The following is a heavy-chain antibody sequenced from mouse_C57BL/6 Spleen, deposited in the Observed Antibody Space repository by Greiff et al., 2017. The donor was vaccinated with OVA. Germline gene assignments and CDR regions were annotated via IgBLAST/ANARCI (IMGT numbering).Heavy chain of an antibody. D-gene: IGHD1-1*01. Sequence: VQLQQSGAELVRPGSSVKMSCKTSGYTFTSYGINWVKQRPGQGLEWIGYIYIGNGYTEYNEKFKGKATLTSDTYSRTAYMQLSSLTSEDSAIYFCARNYYGSRDWYFDVWGTGTTVTVSS. CDR1: GYTFTSYG. CDR2: IYIGNGYT. CDR3: ARNYYGSRDWYFDV. V-gene: IGHV1-58*01. J-gene: IGHJ1*03.